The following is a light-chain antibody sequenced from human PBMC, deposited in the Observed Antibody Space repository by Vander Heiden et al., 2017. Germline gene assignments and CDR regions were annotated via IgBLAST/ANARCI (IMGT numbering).Light chain of an antibody. CDR3: CSYAGSSSWV. J-gene: IGLJ3*02. CDR1: SSDVGSYNL. V-gene: IGLV2-23*02. CDR2: EVS. Sequence: QSALTQPASVSGSPGQSITISCTGTSSDVGSYNLVSWYQQHPGKAPKRMIYEVSKRPSGVSNRFSGSKSGNTASLTISGLQAEDEADYYCCSYAGSSSWVFGRGTKLTVL.